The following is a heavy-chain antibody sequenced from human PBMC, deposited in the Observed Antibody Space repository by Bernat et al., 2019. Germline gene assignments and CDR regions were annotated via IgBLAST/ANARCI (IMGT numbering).Heavy chain of an antibody. V-gene: IGHV4-39*01. CDR3: ARPWLATRPPDY. CDR1: GGSISSSSYY. Sequence: QLQLQESGPGLVKPSETLSLTCTVSGGSISSSSYYWGWVRQPPGKGLEWIGSIFYSGSTYYNPSLKSRVTISVDTSKKQLSLKMSSVTAADTAVYYCARPWLATRPPDYWGQGTLVTVSS. CDR2: IFYSGST. D-gene: IGHD6-6*01. J-gene: IGHJ4*02.